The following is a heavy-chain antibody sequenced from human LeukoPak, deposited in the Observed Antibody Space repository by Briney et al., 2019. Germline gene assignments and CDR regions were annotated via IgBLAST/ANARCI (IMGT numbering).Heavy chain of an antibody. D-gene: IGHD1-1*01. CDR3: ARRDWNLGYFDY. CDR1: GFTFSSFA. V-gene: IGHV3-64*01. J-gene: IGHJ4*02. CDR2: ISSDGSRT. Sequence: PGGSLRLSCGASGFTFSSFAMHWVRQSPGKGPEYISAISSDGSRTYYANSVKGRFSISRDNSKNTLYLQMGSLRAEDMAVYYCARRDWNLGYFDYWGPGTLVTVSS.